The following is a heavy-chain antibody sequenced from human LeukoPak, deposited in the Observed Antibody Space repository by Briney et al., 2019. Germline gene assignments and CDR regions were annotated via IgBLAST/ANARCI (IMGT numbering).Heavy chain of an antibody. CDR2: INHSGST. CDR3: ATVSTVTTGDQDY. CDR1: GGSFSGYY. D-gene: IGHD4-17*01. Sequence: SETLSLTCAVYGGSFSGYYWSWIRQPPGKGLEWIGEINHSGSTNYNPSLKSRVTISVDTSKNQFSLKLSSVTAADTAVYYCATVSTVTTGDQDYWGQGTLVTVSS. J-gene: IGHJ4*02. V-gene: IGHV4-34*01.